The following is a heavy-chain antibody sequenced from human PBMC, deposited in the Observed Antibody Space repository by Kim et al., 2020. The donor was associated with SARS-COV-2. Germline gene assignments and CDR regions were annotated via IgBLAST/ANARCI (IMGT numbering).Heavy chain of an antibody. CDR3: ARVNRDILTGYSFDY. V-gene: IGHV1-69*13. J-gene: IGHJ4*02. CDR1: GCTFSSYA. CDR2: IIPIFGTA. Sequence: SVKVSCKASGCTFSSYAISWVRQAPGQGLEWMGGIIPIFGTANYAQKFQGRVTITADESTSTAYMELSSLRSEDTAVYYCARVNRDILTGYSFDYWGQGTLVTVSS. D-gene: IGHD3-9*01.